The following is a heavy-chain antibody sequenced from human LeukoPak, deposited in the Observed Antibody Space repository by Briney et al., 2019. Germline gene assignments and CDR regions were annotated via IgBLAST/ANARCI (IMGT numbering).Heavy chain of an antibody. J-gene: IGHJ3*02. D-gene: IGHD3-10*01. CDR3: AKHFVRGDIHDAFDI. Sequence: GRSLRLYCAASGFTFSSYVMHWVRQAPGKGLEWVAVTSYDGSNKYYADSVKGRFTISRDNSKNTLYLQVNSLRTEDTAVYYCAKHFVRGDIHDAFDIWGQGTRVTVSS. CDR1: GFTFSSYV. V-gene: IGHV3-30*18. CDR2: TSYDGSNK.